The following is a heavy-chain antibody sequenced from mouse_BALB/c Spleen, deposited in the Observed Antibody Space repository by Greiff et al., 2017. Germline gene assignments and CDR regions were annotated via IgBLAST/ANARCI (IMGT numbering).Heavy chain of an antibody. CDR2: IYPGGGYT. D-gene: IGHD1-1*01. Sequence: QVQLKQSGAELVRPGTSVKISCKASGYTFTNYWLGWVKQRPGHGLEWIGDIYPGGGYTNYNEKFKGKATLTADTSSSTAYMQLSSLTSEDSAVYFCARNYGSSYSFAYWGQGTLVTVAA. J-gene: IGHJ3*01. CDR3: ARNYGSSYSFAY. CDR1: GYTFTNYW. V-gene: IGHV1-63*02.